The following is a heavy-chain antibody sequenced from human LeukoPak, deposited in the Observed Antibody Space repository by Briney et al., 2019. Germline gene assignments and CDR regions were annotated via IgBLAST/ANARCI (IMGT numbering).Heavy chain of an antibody. CDR3: ARVLDLSKRGLDAFDI. J-gene: IGHJ3*02. CDR2: VYYSGST. CDR1: GGSVSSYF. Sequence: SETLSLTCTVSGGSVSSYFWSWIRQPPGKGLEWIGYVYYSGSTNYNPSLKSRVTISVDTSKKQFSLKLSSATAADTAVYYCARVLDLSKRGLDAFDIWGQGTMVTVSS. V-gene: IGHV4-59*02. D-gene: IGHD3-16*01.